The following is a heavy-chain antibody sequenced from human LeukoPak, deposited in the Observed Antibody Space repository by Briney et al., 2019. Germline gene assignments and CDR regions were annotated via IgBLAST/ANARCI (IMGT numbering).Heavy chain of an antibody. D-gene: IGHD2-8*01. J-gene: IGHJ6*03. CDR3: TRDRGYCRNSDCYHYYMDV. CDR1: GYTFTSYG. CDR2: ISAYNGNT. Sequence: ASVKVSCKASGYTFTSYGISWVRLAPGQGLEWMGWISAYNGNTNYAQKLQGRVTMTTDTSTSTAYIELRSLRSDDTAVYYCTRDRGYCRNSDCYHYYMDVWGGGTTVTVSS. V-gene: IGHV1-18*01.